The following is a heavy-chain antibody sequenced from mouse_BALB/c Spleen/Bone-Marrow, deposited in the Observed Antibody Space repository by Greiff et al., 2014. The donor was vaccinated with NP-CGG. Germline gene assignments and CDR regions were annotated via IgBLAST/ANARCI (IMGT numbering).Heavy chain of an antibody. CDR1: GYAFTNYL. CDR3: ARIYYGNYY. CDR2: INPGSGGT. J-gene: IGHJ2*01. D-gene: IGHD2-1*01. V-gene: IGHV1-54*01. Sequence: VKLMESGAELVRPGTSVKVSCKASGYAFTNYLIEWVKQRPGQGLEWIGVINPGSGGTNYNEKFKGEATLTADKSSSTAYMQLSSLTSDDSAVYFCARIYYGNYYWGQGTTLTVSS.